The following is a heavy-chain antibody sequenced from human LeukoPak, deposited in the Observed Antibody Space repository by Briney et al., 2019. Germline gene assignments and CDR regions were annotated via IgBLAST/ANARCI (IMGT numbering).Heavy chain of an antibody. Sequence: GRSLRLSCAASGFSFNSHAMHWVRQAPGKGLEWVAFISYDGSRKHYAESVMGRFTISRDNSKNTLSLQLNSPRAEDTAVYYCARDISGSYAVDYWGQGTLVTVAS. CDR1: GFSFNSHA. CDR2: ISYDGSRK. CDR3: ARDISGSYAVDY. V-gene: IGHV3-30*04. D-gene: IGHD1-26*01. J-gene: IGHJ4*02.